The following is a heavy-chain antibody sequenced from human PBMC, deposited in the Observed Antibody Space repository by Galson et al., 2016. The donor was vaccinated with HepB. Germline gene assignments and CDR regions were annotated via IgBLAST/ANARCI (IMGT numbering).Heavy chain of an antibody. CDR2: MVPMLATA. J-gene: IGHJ6*02. CDR3: ARSFWGKYETGYYHYALDV. V-gene: IGHV1-69*13. CDR1: GGTFSRFA. D-gene: IGHD3-16*01. Sequence: SVKVSCKASGGTFSRFAISWVRQAPGQGLEWMGGMVPMLATAHYAQRFPGRVTVSADESTSTAYMELSSLRSDDTAVYYCARSFWGKYETGYYHYALDVWGQGTTVTVSS.